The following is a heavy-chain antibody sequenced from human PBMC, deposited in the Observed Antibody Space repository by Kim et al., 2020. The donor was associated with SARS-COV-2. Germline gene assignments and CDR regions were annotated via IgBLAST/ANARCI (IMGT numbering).Heavy chain of an antibody. D-gene: IGHD6-19*01. CDR1: GYTFTDHY. Sequence: ASVKVSCKASGYTFTDHYIHWVRQAPGQGLEWMGWINPTTGDTKSAQKVQGRVTMTREASITTVYMELTRLTSDDTAMYYCARDPGRGWNLDCWGQGTLVTVSS. V-gene: IGHV1-2*02. CDR2: INPTTGDT. J-gene: IGHJ4*02. CDR3: ARDPGRGWNLDC.